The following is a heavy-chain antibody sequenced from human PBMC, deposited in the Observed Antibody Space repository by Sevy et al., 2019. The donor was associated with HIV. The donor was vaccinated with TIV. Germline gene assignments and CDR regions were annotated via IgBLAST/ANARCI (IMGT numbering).Heavy chain of an antibody. D-gene: IGHD3-3*01. CDR3: ASVVKNDFWDGHVNYYGLDV. CDR1: GFTFNYAW. CDR2: IKSKTDGGTA. V-gene: IGHV3-15*01. J-gene: IGHJ6*02. Sequence: GGSLRLSCAASGFTFNYAWMSWVRQAPGKGLEWVGRIKSKTDGGTADYAPHVKGRFTISRDDSENTLYLQMNSLKTEETAVYYCASVVKNDFWDGHVNYYGLDVWGQGTTVTVSS.